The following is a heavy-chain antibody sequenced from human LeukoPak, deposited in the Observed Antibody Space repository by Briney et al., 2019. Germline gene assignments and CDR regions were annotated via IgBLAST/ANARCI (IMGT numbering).Heavy chain of an antibody. D-gene: IGHD6-19*01. CDR2: IYYSGST. Sequence: PSETLSLTCTVSGGSISSSSYYWGWIRQPPGKGLEWIGYIYYSGSTNYNPSLKGRVTISVDTSKNQFSLKLSSVTAADTAVYYCAREGGYSSGLDYWGQGTLVTVSS. V-gene: IGHV4-61*01. CDR3: AREGGYSSGLDY. CDR1: GGSISSSSYY. J-gene: IGHJ4*02.